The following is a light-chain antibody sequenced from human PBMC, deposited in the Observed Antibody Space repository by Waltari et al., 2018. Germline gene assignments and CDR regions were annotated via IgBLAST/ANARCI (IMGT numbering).Light chain of an antibody. CDR1: KLGDKY. Sequence: SYELTQPPSVSVSPGQTASITCSGNKLGDKYVCWYQQKPGQSPVLVIYQDNKRPSGIPERCSGSNSGNTATLTISGTQAMDEADYYCQAWDSSTGVFGGGTKLTVL. CDR3: QAWDSSTGV. V-gene: IGLV3-1*01. J-gene: IGLJ3*02. CDR2: QDN.